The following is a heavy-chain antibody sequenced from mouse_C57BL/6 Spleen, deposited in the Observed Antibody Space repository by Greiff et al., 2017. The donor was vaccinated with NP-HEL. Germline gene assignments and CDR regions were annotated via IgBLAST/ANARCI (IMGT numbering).Heavy chain of an antibody. J-gene: IGHJ1*03. CDR2: ISYDGSN. V-gene: IGHV3-6*01. CDR3: ARGGSSVYFEV. D-gene: IGHD1-3*01. Sequence: EVQLQESGPGLVKPSQSLSLTCSVTGYSITSGYYWNWIRQFPGNKLEWMGYISYDGSNNYNPSLKNRISITRDTSKNQFFLKLNSVTTEDTATYYCARGGSSVYFEVWGTGTTVTVSS. CDR1: GYSITSGYY.